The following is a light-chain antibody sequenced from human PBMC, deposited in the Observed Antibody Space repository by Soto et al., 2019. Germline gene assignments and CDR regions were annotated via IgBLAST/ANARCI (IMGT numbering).Light chain of an antibody. CDR1: SSDVGGYNY. V-gene: IGLV2-8*01. CDR2: EVS. J-gene: IGLJ2*01. Sequence: QSALTQPPSASGSPGQSVTISCTGTSSDVGGYNYVSWYQQYPGKAPKLMIYEVSKRPSGVPDRFSGSKSGNTASLTVSGLQAEDEADYYCSSYAGSNIFEMVFGGATQLTVL. CDR3: SSYAGSNIFEMV.